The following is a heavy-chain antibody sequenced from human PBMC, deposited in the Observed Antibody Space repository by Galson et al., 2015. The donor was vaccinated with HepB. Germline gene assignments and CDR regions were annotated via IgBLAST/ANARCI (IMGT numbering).Heavy chain of an antibody. Sequence: SLRLSCAASGFTFSHYAINWVRQAPGKGLECVAIISYDGSYEYYGDSVKGRFNISRDNSKNTLTLQMNSLRAEDTAIYFCARVMEGRITNNRGIGYFSYGMEVRGQGTTVTVAS. D-gene: IGHD1/OR15-1a*01. V-gene: IGHV3-33*01. CDR3: ARVMEGRITNNRGIGYFSYGMEV. CDR1: GFTFSHYA. CDR2: ISYDGSYE. J-gene: IGHJ6*02.